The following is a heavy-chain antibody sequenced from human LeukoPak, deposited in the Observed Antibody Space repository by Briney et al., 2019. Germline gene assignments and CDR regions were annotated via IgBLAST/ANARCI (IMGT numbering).Heavy chain of an antibody. V-gene: IGHV4-59*01. CDR3: ARDKYSGQLVFDY. J-gene: IGHJ4*02. CDR2: IYYSGST. D-gene: IGHD6-6*01. CDR1: GGSISGSY. Sequence: SETLSLTCTVSGGSISGSYWSWIRQPPGKGLEYIGYIYYSGSTNYNPSLRSRVTMSVDTSKNQFSLKMSSVTAADTAVYYCARDKYSGQLVFDYGGQGSLVVVSS.